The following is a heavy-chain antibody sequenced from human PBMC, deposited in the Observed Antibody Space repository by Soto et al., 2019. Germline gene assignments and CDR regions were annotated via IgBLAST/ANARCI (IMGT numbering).Heavy chain of an antibody. D-gene: IGHD1-26*01. CDR3: ARGLRVGATPSPGSSYGMDV. CDR2: ISYDGSNK. Sequence: PGGSLRLSCAASGFTFSAYWMNWVRQAPGKGLEWVAVISYDGSNKYYADSVKGRFTISRDNSKNTLYLQMNSLRAEDTAVYYCARGLRVGATPSPGSSYGMDVWGQGTTVTVSS. J-gene: IGHJ6*02. V-gene: IGHV3-30-3*01. CDR1: GFTFSAYW.